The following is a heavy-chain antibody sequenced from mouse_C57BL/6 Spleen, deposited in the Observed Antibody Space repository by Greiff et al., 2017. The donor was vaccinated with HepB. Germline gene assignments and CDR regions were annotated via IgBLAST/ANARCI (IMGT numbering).Heavy chain of an antibody. CDR2: IDPSDSYT. CDR3: ARSEYYYGSSLYAMDY. J-gene: IGHJ4*01. V-gene: IGHV1-69*01. CDR1: GYTFTSYW. Sequence: QVQLKQSGAELVMPGASVKLSCKASGYTFTSYWMHWVKQRPGQGLEWIGEIDPSDSYTNYNQKFKGKSTLTVDKSSSTAYMQLSSLTSEDSAVYYCARSEYYYGSSLYAMDYWGQGTSVTVSS. D-gene: IGHD1-1*01.